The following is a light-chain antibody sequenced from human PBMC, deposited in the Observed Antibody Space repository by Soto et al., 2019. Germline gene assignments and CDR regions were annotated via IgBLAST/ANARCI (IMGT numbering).Light chain of an antibody. CDR3: GTWDSSLTAGV. CDR2: DNN. V-gene: IGLV1-51*01. J-gene: IGLJ1*01. CDR1: SSNIGNNY. Sequence: QSVLTQPPSVSAASGQKVTISCSGSSSNIGNNYVSWYQHLPGTAPKLLIYDNNKRPSGISDRFSGSKSGTSATLGITGLQTGDEADYYCGTWDSSLTAGVFGTGTKVTVL.